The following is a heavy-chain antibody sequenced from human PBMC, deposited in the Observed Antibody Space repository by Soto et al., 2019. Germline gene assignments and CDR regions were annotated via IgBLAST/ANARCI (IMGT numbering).Heavy chain of an antibody. Sequence: QVQLVESGGGVVQPGRSLRLSCAASGFTFSSYGMHWVRQAPGKGLEWVAVIWYDGSNKYYADSVKGRFTISRDNSKNTLYLQMNSLRAEDTAVYYCAREMIAQQLAVYYYYGMDVWGQGTTVTVSS. V-gene: IGHV3-33*01. J-gene: IGHJ6*02. D-gene: IGHD6-13*01. CDR1: GFTFSSYG. CDR2: IWYDGSNK. CDR3: AREMIAQQLAVYYYYGMDV.